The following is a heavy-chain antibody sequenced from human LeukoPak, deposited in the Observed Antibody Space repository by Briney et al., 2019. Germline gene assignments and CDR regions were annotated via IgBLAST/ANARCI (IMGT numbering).Heavy chain of an antibody. CDR2: IWYDGSNK. CDR1: GFTFSSYG. CDR3: ARDGSGSSPYYYYMDV. V-gene: IGHV3-33*01. D-gene: IGHD3-10*01. Sequence: PGGSLRLSCAASGFTFSSYGMHWVRQALGKGLEWVAVIWYDGSNKYYADSVKGRFTISRDNSKNTLYLQMNSLRAEDTAVYYCARDGSGSSPYYYYMDVWGKGTTVTVSS. J-gene: IGHJ6*03.